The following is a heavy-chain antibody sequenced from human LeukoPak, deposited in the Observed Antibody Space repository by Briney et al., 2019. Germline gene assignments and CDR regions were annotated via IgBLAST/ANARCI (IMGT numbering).Heavy chain of an antibody. CDR3: ARGRTKFYYYDSSGRYNWFDP. Sequence: SETLSLTCAAYGGSFSGYYWSWIRQPPGKGLEWIGEINHSGSTNHKPPLKSRVTISVDTSKNQFSLKLSSVTAADTAVYYCARGRTKFYYYDSSGRYNWFDPWGQGTLVTVSS. D-gene: IGHD3-22*01. CDR1: GGSFSGYY. V-gene: IGHV4-34*01. J-gene: IGHJ5*02. CDR2: INHSGST.